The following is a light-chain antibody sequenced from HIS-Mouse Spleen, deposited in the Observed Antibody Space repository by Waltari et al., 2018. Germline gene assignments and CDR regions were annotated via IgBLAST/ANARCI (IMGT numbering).Light chain of an antibody. CDR1: SGDVGSYNL. CDR2: EGS. J-gene: IGLJ3*02. V-gene: IGLV2-23*01. CDR3: CSYAGSSTWV. Sequence: QSALTQPASVSGSPGQSIPISCTGTSGDVGSYNLVSWYQQHPGKAPKLMIYEGSKRPSGVSNRFSGSKSGNTASLTISGLQAEDEADYYCCSYAGSSTWVFGGGTKLTVL.